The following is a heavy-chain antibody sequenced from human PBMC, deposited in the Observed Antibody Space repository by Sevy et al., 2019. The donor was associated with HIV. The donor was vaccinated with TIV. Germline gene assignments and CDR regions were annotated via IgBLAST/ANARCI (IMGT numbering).Heavy chain of an antibody. V-gene: IGHV3-53*04. Sequence: GGSLRLSCAVSGFTVSSNYMNWVRQAPGKGLEWVSVIYTDGSTYYADSVKGRFTISRHNSENTLSLQMNSLRVEDTAVYYCARTRHYYDSSGYYQWGVFDIWGQGTMVTVSS. CDR1: GFTVSSNY. D-gene: IGHD3-22*01. J-gene: IGHJ3*02. CDR3: ARTRHYYDSSGYYQWGVFDI. CDR2: IYTDGST.